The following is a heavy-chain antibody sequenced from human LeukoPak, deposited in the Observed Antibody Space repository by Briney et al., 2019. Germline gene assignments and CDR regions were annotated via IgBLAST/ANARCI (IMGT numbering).Heavy chain of an antibody. CDR3: ARGLIGAAVKAVYYDP. CDR1: GGSISSGTFS. D-gene: IGHD6-13*01. CDR2: IHTSGTT. J-gene: IGHJ5*02. V-gene: IGHV4-61*02. Sequence: KTSETLSLTCTVLGGSISSGTFSWSWMRQPAGKGLEWIGRIHTSGTTHYSPSLESRVTVSLDTSNNKFSLKLSSVTAADTAIYYCARGLIGAAVKAVYYDPWGQGTLVTVSS.